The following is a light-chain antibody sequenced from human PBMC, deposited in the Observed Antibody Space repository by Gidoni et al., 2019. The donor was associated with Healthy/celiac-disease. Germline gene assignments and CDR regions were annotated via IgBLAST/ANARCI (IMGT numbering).Light chain of an antibody. CDR1: QSVSSN. Sequence: ELVMTQSPATLSVSPGERATLSCRASQSVSSNLAWYQQKPGQAPRLLSYGASTRATGIPARFSGSGSGTEFTLTISSLQSEDFAVYYCQQYNNWTPWTFGQGTKVEIK. J-gene: IGKJ1*01. V-gene: IGKV3-15*01. CDR3: QQYNNWTPWT. CDR2: GAS.